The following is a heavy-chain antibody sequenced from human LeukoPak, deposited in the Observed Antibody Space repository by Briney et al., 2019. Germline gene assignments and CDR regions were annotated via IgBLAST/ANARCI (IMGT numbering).Heavy chain of an antibody. D-gene: IGHD3-9*01. CDR1: GFSLDDYA. CDR3: IKDMGFDLLKDAFDM. Sequence: PGGSLRLSCVGSGFSLDDYAMHWVRQAPGKGLEWVSSISWDSCNKAYADSVKGRFTISRDNAKNSLYLQMNSLRPEDTAFYYCIKDMGFDLLKDAFDMWGQGTLVTVSS. J-gene: IGHJ3*02. CDR2: ISWDSCNK. V-gene: IGHV3-9*01.